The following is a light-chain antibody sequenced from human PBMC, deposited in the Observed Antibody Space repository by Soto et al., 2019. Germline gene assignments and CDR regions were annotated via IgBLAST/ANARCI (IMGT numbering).Light chain of an antibody. J-gene: IGKJ1*01. V-gene: IGKV1-5*03. Sequence: IHMTQSPSTLSASVGDRVTITCRASQTISSWLAWYQQKPGKAPKLLTYKASSLESGVPSRFSGSGSGTEFTLTISSLQPDDFATYYCQQYNSYSRTFGQGTKV. CDR1: QTISSW. CDR3: QQYNSYSRT. CDR2: KAS.